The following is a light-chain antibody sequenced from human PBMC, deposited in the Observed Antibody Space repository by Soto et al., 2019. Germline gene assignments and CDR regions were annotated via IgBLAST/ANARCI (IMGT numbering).Light chain of an antibody. CDR3: QQYGSSPQIT. V-gene: IGKV3-20*01. CDR2: GAS. Sequence: EIVMTQSPATLSVSPGERATLSCRASQSVSSNLAWYQHKPGQAPRLLIYGASNRAAGIPDRFGGSGSGTDFTLTISRLEPEDFAVYYCQQYGSSPQITFGQGTRLEIK. J-gene: IGKJ5*01. CDR1: QSVSSN.